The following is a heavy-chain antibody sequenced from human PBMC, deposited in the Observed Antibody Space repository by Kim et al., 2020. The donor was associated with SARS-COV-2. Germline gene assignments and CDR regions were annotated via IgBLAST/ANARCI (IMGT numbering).Heavy chain of an antibody. Sequence: SGPTLVNPTQTLTLTCTFSGFSLSTSGMCVSWIRQPPGKALEWLARIDWDDDKYYSTSLKTRLTISKDTSKNQVVLTMTNMDPVDTATYYCARIPGIAVAGTSAFDIWGQGTMVTVSS. V-gene: IGHV2-70*11. CDR1: GFSLSTSGMC. D-gene: IGHD6-19*01. J-gene: IGHJ3*02. CDR2: IDWDDDK. CDR3: ARIPGIAVAGTSAFDI.